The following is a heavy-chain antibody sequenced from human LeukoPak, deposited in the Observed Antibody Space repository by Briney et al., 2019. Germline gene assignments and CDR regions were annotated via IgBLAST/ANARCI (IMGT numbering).Heavy chain of an antibody. Sequence: SETLSLTCAVSGYSISSGYYWGWIRQPPGKGLEWIGSVYHSGSTYYNPSLKSRVTISVDTSKNQFTLKLSSVTAADTAVYYCARRLNPDYWGQGTLVTVSS. CDR1: GYSISSGYY. CDR3: ARRLNPDY. CDR2: VYHSGST. J-gene: IGHJ4*02. V-gene: IGHV4-38-2*01. D-gene: IGHD2-8*01.